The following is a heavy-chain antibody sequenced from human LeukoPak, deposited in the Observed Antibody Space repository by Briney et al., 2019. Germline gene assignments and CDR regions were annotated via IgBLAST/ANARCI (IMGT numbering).Heavy chain of an antibody. D-gene: IGHD3-22*01. CDR2: INPSGGST. Sequence: ASVKVSCXASGYTFTNYYIHWVRQARGQGLEWMGLINPSGGSTSYAQKFQGRLTMTRDTSTSTVYMELSSLRSEDTAVYYCAREKDSSGYFYFVYWGQGTLVTVSS. J-gene: IGHJ4*02. V-gene: IGHV1-46*01. CDR1: GYTFTNYY. CDR3: AREKDSSGYFYFVY.